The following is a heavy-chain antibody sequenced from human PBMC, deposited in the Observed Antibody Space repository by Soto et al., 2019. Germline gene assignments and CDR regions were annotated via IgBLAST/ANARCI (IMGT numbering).Heavy chain of an antibody. CDR2: MIVYNRNT. CDR1: GYTFTRNG. V-gene: IGHV1-18*01. Sequence: QVQLVQSGAEVKKPGASVKVSCKHSGYTFTRNGISWLRQAPGQGPEWRGWMIVYNRNTNYAQKFQGTVPMTTDTTTGTAYMELRSLRSDDTAVYYCARYSTSRITSAFWESMLSTCGQGILVNVSS. D-gene: IGHD3-3*01. J-gene: IGHJ5*02. CDR3: ARYSTSRITSAFWESMLST.